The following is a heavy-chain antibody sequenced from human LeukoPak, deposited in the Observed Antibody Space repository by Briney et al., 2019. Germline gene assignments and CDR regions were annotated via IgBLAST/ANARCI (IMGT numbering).Heavy chain of an antibody. CDR3: ARDFNTPSLDY. Sequence: ASVKVSCKASGYTFTAYYMHWVRQAPGQGLEWMGWINPNSGGTNYAQKFQGRVTMIRDTSITTVYMELSSLRSDDTAVYYCARDFNTPSLDYWGQGTLVTVSS. D-gene: IGHD2/OR15-2a*01. V-gene: IGHV1-2*02. J-gene: IGHJ4*02. CDR1: GYTFTAYY. CDR2: INPNSGGT.